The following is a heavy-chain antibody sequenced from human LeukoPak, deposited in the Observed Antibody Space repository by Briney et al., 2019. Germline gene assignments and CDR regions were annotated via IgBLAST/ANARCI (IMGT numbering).Heavy chain of an antibody. J-gene: IGHJ4*02. CDR2: ISPTGSTT. Sequence: GGSLRLSCTASGFSFSGHWMHWARQLPGKGLVWVSRISPTGSTTSYADSVKGRFTVSRDNAKNTLYLQVNNLYYCARGPNSNWSGLDFWGQGTLLTVSS. CDR1: GFSFSGHW. V-gene: IGHV3-74*01. D-gene: IGHD6-6*01. CDR3: WSGLDF.